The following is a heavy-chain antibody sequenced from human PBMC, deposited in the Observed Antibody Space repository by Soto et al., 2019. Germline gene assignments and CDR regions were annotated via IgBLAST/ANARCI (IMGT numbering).Heavy chain of an antibody. D-gene: IGHD1-26*01. J-gene: IGHJ6*02. V-gene: IGHV1-18*01. CDR1: GYTFTSYG. CDR2: ISAYNGNT. CDR3: ARMKGGRGMDV. Sequence: QVQLVQSGAEVKKPGASVKVSCKASGYTFTSYGISWVRQAPGQGLEWMGWISAYNGNTNYAQKLQGRVTMTTDTSPSTGCMELRSLRSDDTAVYYCARMKGGRGMDVWGQGTTVTVSS.